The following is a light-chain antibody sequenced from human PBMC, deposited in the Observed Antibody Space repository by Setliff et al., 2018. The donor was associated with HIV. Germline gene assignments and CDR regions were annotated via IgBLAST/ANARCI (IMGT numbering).Light chain of an antibody. Sequence: QSALTQPASVSGSPGQSITISCTGTSSDVGGYNYVSWYQHHPGKAPKLMIYEVSNRPSGVSNRFSGSKSGNTASRTISGLQAEDEADYYCCSNTGSNTYVFGTGTKVTVL. CDR2: EVS. CDR3: CSNTGSNTYV. CDR1: SSDVGGYNY. V-gene: IGLV2-14*01. J-gene: IGLJ1*01.